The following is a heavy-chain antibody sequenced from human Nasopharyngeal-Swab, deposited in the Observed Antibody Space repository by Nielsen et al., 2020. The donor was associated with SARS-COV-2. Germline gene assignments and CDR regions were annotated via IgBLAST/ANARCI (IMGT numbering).Heavy chain of an antibody. CDR1: GGSISSYY. V-gene: IGHV4-59*08. CDR2: IYYSEST. Sequence: ESLKISCTVSGGSISSYYWSWIRQPPGKGLEWIGYIYYSESTNYNPSLKSRVTISVDTSKNQFSLKLSSVTAADTAVYYCARQALGYCSSTSCYTAFDYWGQGTLVTVSS. J-gene: IGHJ4*02. D-gene: IGHD2-2*02. CDR3: ARQALGYCSSTSCYTAFDY.